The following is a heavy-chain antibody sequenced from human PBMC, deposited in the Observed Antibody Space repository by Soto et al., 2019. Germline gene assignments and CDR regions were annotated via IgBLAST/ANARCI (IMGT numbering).Heavy chain of an antibody. J-gene: IGHJ4*02. CDR3: AKDFSSPTAAGTWAHYLDY. V-gene: IGHV3-30*18. D-gene: IGHD6-13*01. CDR2: ISNDGSLK. Sequence: QVQVVESGGGVVQPGRSLRLSCAASGFSFSTYGIHWVRQAPGKGLEWVAVISNDGSLKYYPDSVRGRFIITRDNSKNTVYLQMNSLRAEDTAVYYCAKDFSSPTAAGTWAHYLDYWGQGTPVTVSS. CDR1: GFSFSTYG.